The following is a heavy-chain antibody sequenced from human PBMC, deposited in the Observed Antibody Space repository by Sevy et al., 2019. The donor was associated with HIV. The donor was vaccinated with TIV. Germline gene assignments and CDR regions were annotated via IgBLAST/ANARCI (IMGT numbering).Heavy chain of an antibody. CDR1: GYDFKNYW. CDR2: VFPGDSDT. V-gene: IGHV5-51*01. CDR3: ARHPYCGGDCFIDS. J-gene: IGHJ4*02. D-gene: IGHD2-21*02. Sequence: GESLKISCQASGYDFKNYWIGWVRHVPGEGLECMGIVFPGDSDTRYSPSFEGQVTISADKSKTTAYLHWNSLKASDSGIFYCARHPYCGGDCFIDSWGQGTMVTVSS.